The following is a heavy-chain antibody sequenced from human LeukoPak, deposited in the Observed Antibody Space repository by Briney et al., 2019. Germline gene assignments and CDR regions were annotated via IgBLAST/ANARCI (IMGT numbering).Heavy chain of an antibody. V-gene: IGHV3-30*04. Sequence: KPGGSLRLSCAASGFTFSSYAMHWVRQAPGKGLEWVAVISYDGSNKYYADSVKGRFTISRDNSKNTLYLQMNSLRAEDTAVYYCARAGRLLTTNFDYWGQGTLVPVSS. CDR2: ISYDGSNK. CDR1: GFTFSSYA. J-gene: IGHJ4*02. CDR3: ARAGRLLTTNFDY. D-gene: IGHD1-14*01.